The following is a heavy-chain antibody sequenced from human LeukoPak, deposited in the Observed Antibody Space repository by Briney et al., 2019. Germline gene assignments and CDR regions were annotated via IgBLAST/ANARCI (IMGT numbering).Heavy chain of an antibody. CDR1: GGSISSYY. V-gene: IGHV4-59*01. Sequence: PSETLSLTCTVSGGSISSYYWSWIRQPPGKGLEWIGYIYYSGSTNYNPSLKSRVTISVDTSKNQFSLKLSSVPAADTAVYYCARGSPSYGYPFDYWGQGTLVTVSS. J-gene: IGHJ4*02. CDR3: ARGSPSYGYPFDY. D-gene: IGHD5-18*01. CDR2: IYYSGST.